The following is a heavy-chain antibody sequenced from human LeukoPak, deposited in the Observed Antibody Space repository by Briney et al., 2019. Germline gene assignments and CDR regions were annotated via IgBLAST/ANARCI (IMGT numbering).Heavy chain of an antibody. J-gene: IGHJ4*02. CDR3: LRVLNYVSTTQPSGD. Sequence: ASVKVSCKASGYTFTGYYMHWVRQAPGQGLEWMGWINPNSGGTNYAQKFQGRVTMTRDTSISTAYMELSRLRSDDTAVYYCLRVLNYVSTTQPSGDWGQRSLFTVS. D-gene: IGHD3-10*01. V-gene: IGHV1-2*02. CDR2: INPNSGGT. CDR1: GYTFTGYY.